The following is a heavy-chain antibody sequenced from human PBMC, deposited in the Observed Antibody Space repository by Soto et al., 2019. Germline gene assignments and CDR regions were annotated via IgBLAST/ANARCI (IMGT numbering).Heavy chain of an antibody. J-gene: IGHJ5*02. CDR1: GGSISSYY. Sequence: SETLSLTCTVSGGSISSYYWSWIRQPPGKGLEWIGYIYYSGSTNYNPSLKSRVTISVDTSKNQFSLKLSSVTAADTAVYYCARDNYDFWSDQNWFEPWGQGTLVTVSS. CDR3: ARDNYDFWSDQNWFEP. CDR2: IYYSGST. V-gene: IGHV4-59*01. D-gene: IGHD3-3*01.